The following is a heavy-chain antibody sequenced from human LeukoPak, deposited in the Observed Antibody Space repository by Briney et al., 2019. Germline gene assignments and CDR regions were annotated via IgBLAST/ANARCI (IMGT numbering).Heavy chain of an antibody. D-gene: IGHD2-2*01. CDR2: INLNSGDI. J-gene: IGHJ5*02. CDR3: AAGTSSTTNWNWFDP. Sequence: GASVKVSCKASGYTFTAYYMHWVRQAPGQGLEWMGRINLNSGDINYAQKFQGRVTMTRDTSINTAYMELTSLRSDDTAVYYCAAGTSSTTNWNWFDPWGQGTLVTVSS. V-gene: IGHV1-2*06. CDR1: GYTFTAYY.